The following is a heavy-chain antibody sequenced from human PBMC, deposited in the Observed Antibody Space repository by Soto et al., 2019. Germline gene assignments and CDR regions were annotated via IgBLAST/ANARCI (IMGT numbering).Heavy chain of an antibody. CDR3: ARDRPYGDPNWFDP. Sequence: QVQLVESVGGVRQPGGSLSLSCATSGFTFTSFTMHWVRQAPGKGLEWIAVMSYDGARTYYADPVKGRFTISRDTSKNTLYLQMNTLRPDDTAMYYCARDRPYGDPNWFDPWGQGTLVTVSS. CDR2: MSYDGART. V-gene: IGHV3-30-3*01. CDR1: GFTFTSFT. J-gene: IGHJ5*02. D-gene: IGHD4-17*01.